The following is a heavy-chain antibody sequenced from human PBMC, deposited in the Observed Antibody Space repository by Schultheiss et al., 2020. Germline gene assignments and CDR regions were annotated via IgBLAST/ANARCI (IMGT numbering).Heavy chain of an antibody. CDR3: ARVLGSAFDY. CDR2: IYTSGST. CDR1: GGSISSGGYY. J-gene: IGHJ4*02. V-gene: IGHV4-61*02. D-gene: IGHD7-27*01. Sequence: TLTLTCTVSGGSISSGGYYWSWIRQPAGKGLEWIGRIYTSGSTNYNPSLKSRVTISVDTSKNQFSLKLSSVTAADTAVYYCARVLGSAFDYWGQGTLVTV.